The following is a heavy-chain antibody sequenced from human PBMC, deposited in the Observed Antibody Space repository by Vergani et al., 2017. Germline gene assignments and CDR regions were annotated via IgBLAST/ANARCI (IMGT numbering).Heavy chain of an antibody. J-gene: IGHJ3*02. Sequence: QVQLVQSGAEVKKPGASVKVSCKVSGYTLTELSMHWVRQAPGQGLEWMGGFDPEDGETIYAQKFQGRVTMTEDTSTDTAYMELSSLRSEDTAVYYCATLIYDYVWGSYRSGFVDAFDIWGQGTMVTVSS. CDR2: FDPEDGET. CDR1: GYTLTELS. D-gene: IGHD3-16*02. V-gene: IGHV1-24*01. CDR3: ATLIYDYVWGSYRSGFVDAFDI.